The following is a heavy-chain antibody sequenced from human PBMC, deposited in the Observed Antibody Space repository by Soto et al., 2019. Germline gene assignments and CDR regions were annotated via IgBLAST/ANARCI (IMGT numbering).Heavy chain of an antibody. CDR1: GYTFTSYG. V-gene: IGHV1-18*01. Sequence: ASGKVSGKAAGYTFTSYGISWVRQAPGQGLEWMGWISAYNGNTNYAQKLQGRVTMTTDTSTSTAYMELRSLRSDDTAGYYCAREGAITMVRGVITYYYYGMDVWGQGTKGTVS. D-gene: IGHD3-10*01. J-gene: IGHJ6*02. CDR2: ISAYNGNT. CDR3: AREGAITMVRGVITYYYYGMDV.